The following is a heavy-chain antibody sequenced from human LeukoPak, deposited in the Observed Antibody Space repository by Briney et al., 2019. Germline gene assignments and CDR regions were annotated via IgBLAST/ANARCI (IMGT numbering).Heavy chain of an antibody. CDR1: GYILTGYY. Sequence: ASVKVSCKASGYILTGYYIHWVRQAPVQGLEWMGWISPDSGGTDTAQKFQGRVTMTRDTSISTAYIELSRLRSDDTAVYYCARVRPTSWYSGYYYYHYMDVWGKGTTVTVSS. J-gene: IGHJ6*03. CDR2: ISPDSGGT. CDR3: ARVRPTSWYSGYYYYHYMDV. V-gene: IGHV1-2*02. D-gene: IGHD6-13*01.